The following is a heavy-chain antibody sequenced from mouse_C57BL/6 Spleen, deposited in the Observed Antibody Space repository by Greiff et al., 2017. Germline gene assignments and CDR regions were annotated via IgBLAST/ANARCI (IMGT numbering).Heavy chain of an antibody. CDR1: GYTFTSYN. D-gene: IGHD2-4*01. J-gene: IGHJ4*01. CDR3: ARERDDYDDYAMDY. CDR2: IYPGNGDT. Sequence: LQESGAELVRPGASVKMSCKASGYTFTSYNMHWVKQTPRQGLEWIGAIYPGNGDTSYNQKFKGKATLTVDKSSSTAYMQLSSLTSEDSAVYFCARERDDYDDYAMDYWGQGTSVTVSS. V-gene: IGHV1-12*01.